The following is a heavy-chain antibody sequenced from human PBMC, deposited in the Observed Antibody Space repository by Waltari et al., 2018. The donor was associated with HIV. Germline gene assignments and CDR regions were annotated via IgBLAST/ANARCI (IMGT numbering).Heavy chain of an antibody. J-gene: IGHJ3*02. Sequence: EVQLLESGGGLVQPGGSLRLSCAASGFTFSNYAMSWVRQAPGKGVEWVSSISCSGGRTYYADSVKGRFTVSRGNSKDTLFLQMDSLRAEDTALYYCAKEGIIVITDAFDIWGQGTMVIVSS. CDR2: ISCSGGRT. D-gene: IGHD3-22*01. V-gene: IGHV3-23*01. CDR3: AKEGIIVITDAFDI. CDR1: GFTFSNYA.